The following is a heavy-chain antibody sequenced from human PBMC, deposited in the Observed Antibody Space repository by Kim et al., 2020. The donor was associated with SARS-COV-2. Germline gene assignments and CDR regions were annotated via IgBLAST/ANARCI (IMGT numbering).Heavy chain of an antibody. D-gene: IGHD3-16*01. Sequence: GGSLRLSCSGSGFFFGYYTMNWVRQAPGKGLEWVSSISSDSASTKYADSVKGRFTISRDNSKNSLDLQMTSLRVEDTALYYCSRDRLRAFEGGLSFYYLGVWRGGATLT. CDR3: SRDRLRAFEGGLSFYYLGV. CDR2: ISSDSAST. J-gene: IGHJ6*03. CDR1: GFFFGYYT. V-gene: IGHV3-21*04.